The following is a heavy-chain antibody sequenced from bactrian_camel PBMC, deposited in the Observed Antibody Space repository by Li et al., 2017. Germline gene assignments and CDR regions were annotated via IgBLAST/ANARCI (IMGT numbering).Heavy chain of an antibody. CDR3: TADRCLPGFDHRFVGESY. D-gene: IGHD1*01. Sequence: VQLVESGGGLVQPGGSLRLSCLASGFQFADYPMSWVRQAPGKGLEWVAQIAYDGWVSRYHDSAKGRFTIWRDKLKNTLYLQINSLRLEDSAMYYCTADRCLPGFDHRFVGESYRGRGTQVTVS. CDR1: GFQFADYP. J-gene: IGHJ4*01. V-gene: IGHV3S42*01. CDR2: IAYDGWVS.